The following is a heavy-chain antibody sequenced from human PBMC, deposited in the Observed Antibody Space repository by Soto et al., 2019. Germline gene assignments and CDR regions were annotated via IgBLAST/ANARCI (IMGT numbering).Heavy chain of an antibody. D-gene: IGHD5-12*01. CDR3: AEGSGPFGGVWLAQG. J-gene: IGHJ4*01. CDR2: LYGSGGGI. Sequence: EVQLLESGGGLVQPGGSLRLSCAASGFTFSNYAMIWIRQVPGKGLEWVSGLYGSGGGIHYADSVKGRFTISRDNSAYLGYLAKNNLRVGGTGVYLCAEGSGPFGGVWLAQGWGPGTVVTGS. CDR1: GFTFSNYA. V-gene: IGHV3-23*01.